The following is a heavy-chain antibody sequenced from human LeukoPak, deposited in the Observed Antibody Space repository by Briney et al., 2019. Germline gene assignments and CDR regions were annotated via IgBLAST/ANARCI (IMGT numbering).Heavy chain of an antibody. Sequence: SETLSLTCTVSGGSMSSYYWSWPRQPPGMGLEWIAYIYHSGSTNYNPSLKSRVTISVDTSKNQFSLNLSSVTAADTAIYYCARGRGYSYGTFDSWGQGTLVTVSS. CDR2: IYHSGST. J-gene: IGHJ4*02. V-gene: IGHV4-59*01. CDR3: ARGRGYSYGTFDS. CDR1: GGSMSSYY. D-gene: IGHD5-18*01.